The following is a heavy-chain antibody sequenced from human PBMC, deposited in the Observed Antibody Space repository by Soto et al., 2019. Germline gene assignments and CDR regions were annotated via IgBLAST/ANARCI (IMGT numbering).Heavy chain of an antibody. V-gene: IGHV1-2*04. CDR1: GYTFTGYY. D-gene: IGHD6-19*01. CDR3: ARSIAVAGYPGGYYYYGMDV. CDR2: INPNSGGT. J-gene: IGHJ6*02. Sequence: SVKVDCKASGYTFTGYYMHWVRQAPGQGLEWMGWINPNSGGTNYAQKFQGWVTMTRDTSISTAYMELSRLRSDDTAVYYCARSIAVAGYPGGYYYYGMDVWGQGTTVTVSS.